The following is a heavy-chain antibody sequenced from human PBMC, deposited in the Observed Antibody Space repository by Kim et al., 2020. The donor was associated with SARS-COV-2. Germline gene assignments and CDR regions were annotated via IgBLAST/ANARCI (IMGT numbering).Heavy chain of an antibody. J-gene: IGHJ6*02. V-gene: IGHV3-11*01. CDR3: ARVRGAAGPFYYYYYGMDV. CDR1: GFTFSDYY. CDR2: ISSSGSTI. Sequence: GVSLRLSCAASGFTFSDYYMSWIRQAPGKGLEWVSYISSSGSTIYYADSVKGRFTISRDNAKNSLYLQMNSLRAEDTAVYYCARVRGAAGPFYYYYYGMDVWGQGTTVTVSS. D-gene: IGHD6-13*01.